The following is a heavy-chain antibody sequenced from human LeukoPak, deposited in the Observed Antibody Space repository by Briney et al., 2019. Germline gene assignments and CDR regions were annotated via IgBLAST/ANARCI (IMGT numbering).Heavy chain of an antibody. Sequence: SETLSLTCAVYGGSFSGYYWSWIRQPPGKGLEWIGEINHSGSTNYNPSLKSRVTISVDTSKNQFSLKLSSVTAADTAVYYCARGAESYRFYNWFDPWGQGTLVTVSS. D-gene: IGHD5-18*01. CDR3: ARGAESYRFYNWFDP. J-gene: IGHJ5*02. CDR1: GGSFSGYY. V-gene: IGHV4-34*01. CDR2: INHSGST.